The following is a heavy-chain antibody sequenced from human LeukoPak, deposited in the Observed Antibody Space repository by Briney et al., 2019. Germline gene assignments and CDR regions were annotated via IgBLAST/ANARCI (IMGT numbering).Heavy chain of an antibody. V-gene: IGHV1-46*01. J-gene: IGHJ4*02. Sequence: ASLKLSCKASGYSLSNHYIHWIRMRQGPGQGLEWMVIINPSGGTTHYAQKFQGRVTLTRDMSTSTVYMDLTSLTSEDAAVYYCAATTVVTPFSFDYWGQGTLVTVSS. CDR2: INPSGGTT. CDR3: AATTVVTPFSFDY. D-gene: IGHD4-23*01. CDR1: GYSLSNHY.